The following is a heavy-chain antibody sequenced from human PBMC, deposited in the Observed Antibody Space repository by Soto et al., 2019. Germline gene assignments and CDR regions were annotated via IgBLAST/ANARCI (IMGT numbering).Heavy chain of an antibody. CDR2: IIPIFGTA. V-gene: IGHV1-69*06. D-gene: IGHD3-3*01. CDR3: ASSTGFLEWLLPYYFDY. Sequence: QVHLVQSGAEVKKPGSSVKVSCKASGGTFSSYAISWVRQAPGQGLEWMGGIIPIFGTANYAQKFQGRVTITADKSTSTAYMELSSLRSEDTAVYYCASSTGFLEWLLPYYFDYWGQGTLVTVFS. J-gene: IGHJ4*02. CDR1: GGTFSSYA.